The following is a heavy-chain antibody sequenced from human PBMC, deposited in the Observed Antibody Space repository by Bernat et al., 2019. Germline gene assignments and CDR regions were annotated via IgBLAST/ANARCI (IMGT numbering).Heavy chain of an antibody. J-gene: IGHJ4*02. D-gene: IGHD6-6*01. V-gene: IGHV3-53*02. CDR1: GFTFSNNY. CDR2: VYPSGIT. CDR3: ARATSSYLPSDY. Sequence: EVQLVETGGGLIQPGGSLRLSCAASGFTFSNNYMSWVRPAPGKGLEWVSVVYPSGITYYADSVEGRFTLSRDNSKTILSLQMNSLGAEDTALYYCARATSSYLPSDYWGQGTLVTVSS.